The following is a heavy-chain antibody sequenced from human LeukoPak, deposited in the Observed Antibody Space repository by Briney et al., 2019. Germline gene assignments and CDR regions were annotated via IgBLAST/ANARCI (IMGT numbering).Heavy chain of an antibody. CDR3: AKDQITMIVVVIFVD. CDR1: GFTFSSYG. V-gene: IGHV3-23*01. Sequence: GRSLRLSCAASGFTFSSYGMHWVRQAPGKGLEWVSAISGSGGSTYYADSVKGRFTISRDNSKNTLYLQMNSLRAEDTAVYYCAKDQITMIVVVIFVDWGQGTLVTVSS. D-gene: IGHD3-22*01. J-gene: IGHJ4*02. CDR2: ISGSGGST.